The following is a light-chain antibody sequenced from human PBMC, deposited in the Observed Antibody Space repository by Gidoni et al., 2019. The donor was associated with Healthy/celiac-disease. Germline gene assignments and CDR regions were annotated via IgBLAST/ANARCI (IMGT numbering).Light chain of an antibody. Sequence: IVLTQSPGTLSLSPGERATLSCRASQSVSSSYLAWYQQKPGQAPRLLIYGASSRATGIPDRFSGSGSGTEFTLTISRMEPEDFAVYYCQQYGSSTSLTFGGGTKVEIK. J-gene: IGKJ4*01. CDR2: GAS. CDR3: QQYGSSTSLT. V-gene: IGKV3-20*01. CDR1: QSVSSSY.